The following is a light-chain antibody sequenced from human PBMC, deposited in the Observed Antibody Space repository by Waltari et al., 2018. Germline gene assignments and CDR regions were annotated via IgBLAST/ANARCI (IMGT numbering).Light chain of an antibody. Sequence: QSVLTQPPSVSEAPAQRVAISCTGSSSNIGAGYDVHWYQQLPGTAPKLLMYGNSNRPSGVPDRFSGSKSGTSASLAITGLQAEDEADYYCQSYDSSLSGGVFGGGTKLTGL. J-gene: IGLJ2*01. V-gene: IGLV1-40*01. CDR1: SSNIGAGYD. CDR3: QSYDSSLSGGV. CDR2: GNS.